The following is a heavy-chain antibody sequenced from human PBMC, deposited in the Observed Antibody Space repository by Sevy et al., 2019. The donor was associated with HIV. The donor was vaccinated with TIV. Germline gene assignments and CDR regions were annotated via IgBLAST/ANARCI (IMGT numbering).Heavy chain of an antibody. Sequence: ASVKVSCKASGYTFTSYGISWVRQAPGQGLEWMGWISAYNGNTNYAQKLQGRVTMTTDTSTSTAYMELRSLRSDDTAVYYFARDRPPPIVVVPAATLYYYYGMDVWGQGTTVTVSS. CDR2: ISAYNGNT. V-gene: IGHV1-18*01. CDR3: ARDRPPPIVVVPAATLYYYYGMDV. J-gene: IGHJ6*02. D-gene: IGHD2-2*01. CDR1: GYTFTSYG.